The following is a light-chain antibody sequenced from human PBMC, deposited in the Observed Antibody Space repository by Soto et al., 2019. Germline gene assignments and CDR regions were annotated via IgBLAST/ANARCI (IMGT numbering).Light chain of an antibody. V-gene: IGLV1-44*01. CDR3: ATWDDSMTGPV. J-gene: IGLJ2*01. Sequence: QSVLTQPPSASGTPGQRITISCSGRSSNIGSNTVNWYQQFPGTAPKLLMYSNNQRPSGVPDRFSGSKSDTSASLAISGLQSEDEADYYCATWDDSMTGPVFGGGTKVTVL. CDR1: SSNIGSNT. CDR2: SNN.